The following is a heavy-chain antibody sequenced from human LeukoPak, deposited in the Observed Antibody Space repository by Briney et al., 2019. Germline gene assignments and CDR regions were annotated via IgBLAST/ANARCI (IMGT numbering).Heavy chain of an antibody. D-gene: IGHD1-26*01. V-gene: IGHV3-30-3*01. CDR3: ARDPFDYYGPYYIDY. Sequence: GGSLRLSCAASGFTFSSYAMHWVRQAPGKGLEWVAVISYDGSNKYYADSVKGRFTVSRDNSKNTLYLQMNSLRAEDTAVYYCARDPFDYYGPYYIDYWGQGTLVTVSS. CDR1: GFTFSSYA. J-gene: IGHJ4*02. CDR2: ISYDGSNK.